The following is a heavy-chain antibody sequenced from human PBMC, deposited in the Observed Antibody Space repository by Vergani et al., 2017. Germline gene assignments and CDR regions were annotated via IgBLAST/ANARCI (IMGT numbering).Heavy chain of an antibody. V-gene: IGHV4-34*01. CDR1: GGSFSGYY. J-gene: IGHJ4*02. Sequence: QVQLQQWGAGLLKPSETLSLTCAVYGGSFSGYYWSWIRQPPGKGLEWIGEINHSGSTNYNPSLKRRVTISVDTSKNQFALKLSSVTAADTAVYYCARGVSAAAGTFDYWGQGTLVTVSS. CDR3: ARGVSAAAGTFDY. CDR2: INHSGST. D-gene: IGHD6-13*01.